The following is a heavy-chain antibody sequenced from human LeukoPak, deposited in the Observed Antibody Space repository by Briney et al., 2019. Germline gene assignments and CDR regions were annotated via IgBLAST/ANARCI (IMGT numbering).Heavy chain of an antibody. CDR1: GGTFSSYA. CDR2: IIPIFGTA. CDR3: ARVPPLAAAGRFDP. D-gene: IGHD6-13*01. V-gene: IGHV1-69*05. J-gene: IGHJ5*02. Sequence: SVKVSCKASGGTFSSYAINWVRQPAGPGLEWMGGIIPIFGTANYAQKFQGRVTITTDESTSTAYMELSSLRSEDTAVYYCARVPPLAAAGRFDPWGQGTLVTVSS.